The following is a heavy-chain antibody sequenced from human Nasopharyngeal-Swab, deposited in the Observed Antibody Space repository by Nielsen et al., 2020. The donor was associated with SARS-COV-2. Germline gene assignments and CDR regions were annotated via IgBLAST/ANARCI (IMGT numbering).Heavy chain of an antibody. J-gene: IGHJ4*02. D-gene: IGHD6-6*01. V-gene: IGHV4-59*12. Sequence: SETLSLTCTVSGGSISSYYWNWIRQPPGKGLEWIGYIYYSGSTSYNPSLKSRITISVDTSKNQFSLKLSSVTAADTAVYYCARTPEQLVRNYYYDYWGQGTLVTVSS. CDR2: IYYSGST. CDR1: GGSISSYY. CDR3: ARTPEQLVRNYYYDY.